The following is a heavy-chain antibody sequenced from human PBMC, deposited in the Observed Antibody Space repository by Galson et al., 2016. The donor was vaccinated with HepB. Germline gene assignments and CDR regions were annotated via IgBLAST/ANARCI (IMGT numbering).Heavy chain of an antibody. J-gene: IGHJ3*02. D-gene: IGHD3-9*01. V-gene: IGHV1-69*06. CDR3: AREGAHYDILTGYYRFLGDGFDI. CDR1: GGTFSSYG. CDR2: IIPITGTA. Sequence: SGGTFSSYGITWVRQAPGQGLEWMGGIIPITGTANYAQKVQGRVTITADKSTSTAYMELSSLRSEDTAVYYCAREGAHYDILTGYYRFLGDGFDIWGRGTMVTVSP.